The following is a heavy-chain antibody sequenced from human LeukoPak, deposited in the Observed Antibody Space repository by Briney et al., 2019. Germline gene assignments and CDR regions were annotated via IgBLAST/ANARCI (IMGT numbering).Heavy chain of an antibody. J-gene: IGHJ2*01. CDR2: LYSGGDT. CDR1: GFTVSSNY. Sequence: GGSLRLSCAASGFTVSSNYINWVRQAPGKGLEWVSVLYSGGDTYYAHSVKGRFTVSRDNSKNTLYLQMNSLGAEDTAVYYCARDTSGYCSTSRCYGSWYFDLWGRGTLVTVSS. CDR3: ARDTSGYCSTSRCYGSWYFDL. V-gene: IGHV3-53*01. D-gene: IGHD2-2*01.